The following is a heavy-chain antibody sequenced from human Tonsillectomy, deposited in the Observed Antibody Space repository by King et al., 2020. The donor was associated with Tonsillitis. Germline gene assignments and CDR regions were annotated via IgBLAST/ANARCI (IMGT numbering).Heavy chain of an antibody. CDR2: IYPSGST. D-gene: IGHD6-19*01. J-gene: IGHJ3*02. CDR3: ARDLAGRGDDAFDI. CDR1: GGSISGYF. V-gene: IGHV4-4*07. Sequence: VQLQESGPGLVKPSETLSLTCTVSGGSISGYFWSWIRQPAGKGLEWIGRIYPSGSTNYNPSLKSRVTMSVDTSKNQFSLKLSSVTAADTAVYYCARDLAGRGDDAFDIWGQGTMVTVSS.